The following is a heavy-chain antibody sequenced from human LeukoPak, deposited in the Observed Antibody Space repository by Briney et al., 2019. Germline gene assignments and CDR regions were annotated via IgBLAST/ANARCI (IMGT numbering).Heavy chain of an antibody. CDR2: ISSSSSYI. CDR3: ARAIVGFDAFDI. J-gene: IGHJ3*02. Sequence: GGSLRPSCAASGFTFSSYSMNWVRQAPGKGLEWVSSISSSSSYIYYADSVKGRFTISRDNAKNSLYLQMNSLRAEDTAVYYCARAIVGFDAFDIWGQGTMVTVSS. V-gene: IGHV3-21*01. D-gene: IGHD2-21*01. CDR1: GFTFSSYS.